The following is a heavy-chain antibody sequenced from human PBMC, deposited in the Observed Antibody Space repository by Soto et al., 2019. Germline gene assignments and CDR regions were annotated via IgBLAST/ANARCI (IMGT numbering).Heavy chain of an antibody. D-gene: IGHD2-15*01. J-gene: IGHJ5*02. CDR1: GFTFTSSA. V-gene: IGHV1-58*01. Sequence: RASVKVSCKASGFTFTSSAVQWVRQARGQRLEWIGWIVVGSGNTNYAQKFQERVTITRDMSTSTAYMELSSLRSEDTAVYYCAADFPNCSGGSCYSGVWFDPWGQGTLVTVSS. CDR3: AADFPNCSGGSCYSGVWFDP. CDR2: IVVGSGNT.